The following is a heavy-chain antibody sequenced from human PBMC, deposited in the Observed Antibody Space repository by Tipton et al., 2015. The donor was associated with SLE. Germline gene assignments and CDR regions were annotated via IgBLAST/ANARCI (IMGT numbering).Heavy chain of an antibody. Sequence: QVQLVQSGAEVKKPGASVKVSCKASGYTFINYGITWVRQAPGQGLEWMGWISDHNDNAHYAQKFQGRITMTTDTSTSTGYMELTGLRSDDTAVYYGARKMTVYGVGEYYFDYWGQGTLGTVSS. CDR3: ARKMTVYGVGEYYFDY. D-gene: IGHD3-3*01. J-gene: IGHJ4*02. V-gene: IGHV1-18*04. CDR1: GYTFINYG. CDR2: ISDHNDNA.